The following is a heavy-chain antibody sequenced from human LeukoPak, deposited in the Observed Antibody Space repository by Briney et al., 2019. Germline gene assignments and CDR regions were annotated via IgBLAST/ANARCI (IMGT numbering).Heavy chain of an antibody. Sequence: GGSLRLSSAASGFTFSSYAMTWVRQAPGKGLEWVSDVTGSGGRTYYADSVKGRFSVSRDNSKNTLYLQMNSLRAEDAAAYYCAKSGNGYRNGWWDYWGQGTLVTVSS. V-gene: IGHV3-23*01. CDR3: AKSGNGYRNGWWDY. CDR2: VTGSGGRT. J-gene: IGHJ4*02. CDR1: GFTFSSYA. D-gene: IGHD6-19*01.